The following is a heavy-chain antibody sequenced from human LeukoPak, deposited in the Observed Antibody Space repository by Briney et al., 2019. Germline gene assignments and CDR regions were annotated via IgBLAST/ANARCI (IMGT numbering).Heavy chain of an antibody. CDR3: ARDDALIVGATTPLDY. Sequence: ASVKVSCKASGYTFTSYGISWVRQAPGQGLEWMGWISAYNGNTNYAQKLQGRVTMTTDTSTSTAYMELRSLRSDDTAVYYCARDDALIVGATTPLDYWGQGTLVTVSS. CDR2: ISAYNGNT. D-gene: IGHD1-26*01. CDR1: GYTFTSYG. J-gene: IGHJ4*02. V-gene: IGHV1-18*01.